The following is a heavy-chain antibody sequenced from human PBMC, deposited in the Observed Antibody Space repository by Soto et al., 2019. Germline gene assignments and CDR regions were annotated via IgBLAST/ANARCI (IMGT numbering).Heavy chain of an antibody. CDR2: ISGSGST. Sequence: EVQLLESGGGLVQPGGSLRLSCAASGFTFSNYAMNWVRQAPGKGLEWVSAISGSGSTYYADSVKGRFTISRDYSKNTLYRQMNSRRAEDTAVYYCAKVPLQLDYYDYWGPGTLVTVSS. D-gene: IGHD1-1*01. CDR3: AKVPLQLDYYDY. J-gene: IGHJ4*03. V-gene: IGHV3-23*01. CDR1: GFTFSNYA.